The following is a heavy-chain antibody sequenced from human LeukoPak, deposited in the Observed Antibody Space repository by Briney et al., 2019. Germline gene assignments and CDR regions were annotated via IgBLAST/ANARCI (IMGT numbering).Heavy chain of an antibody. J-gene: IGHJ4*02. V-gene: IGHV1-69*13. Sequence: SVKVSCKASGGTFSSYAISWVRQAPGQGLEWMGGIIPIFGTANYAQKFQGRVTITADESTSTAYMELSSLRSDDTAVYYCARVQVAVAGSPLRDFDYWGQGNLVTVSS. CDR2: IIPIFGTA. D-gene: IGHD6-19*01. CDR3: ARVQVAVAGSPLRDFDY. CDR1: GGTFSSYA.